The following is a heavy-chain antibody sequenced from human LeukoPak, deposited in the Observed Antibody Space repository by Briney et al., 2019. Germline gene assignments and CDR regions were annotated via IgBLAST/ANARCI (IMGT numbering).Heavy chain of an antibody. CDR3: ARENADTAMVNLDY. D-gene: IGHD5-18*01. V-gene: IGHV3-21*01. CDR1: GFTFSSYS. Sequence: GGSLRLSCAASGFTFSSYSMNWVRQAPGKGLEWVSSISSSSSYIYYADSVKGRFTISRDNAKNSLYLQMNSLRAEDTAVYYCARENADTAMVNLDYWGQGTLVTVSS. J-gene: IGHJ4*02. CDR2: ISSSSSYI.